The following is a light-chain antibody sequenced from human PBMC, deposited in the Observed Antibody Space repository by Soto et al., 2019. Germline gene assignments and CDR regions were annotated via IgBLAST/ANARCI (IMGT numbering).Light chain of an antibody. CDR3: CSYAGSSTLV. V-gene: IGLV2-23*01. Sequence: QSVLTQPDSVSGSPGQSITISCTGTSSDVGSYNLVSWYQQYPGKAPKVLIYEGSKRPSGVSNRFSGSKSGNTASLTISGLQAEDEAAYYCCSYAGSSTLVFGGGTKVTVL. CDR2: EGS. CDR1: SSDVGSYNL. J-gene: IGLJ3*02.